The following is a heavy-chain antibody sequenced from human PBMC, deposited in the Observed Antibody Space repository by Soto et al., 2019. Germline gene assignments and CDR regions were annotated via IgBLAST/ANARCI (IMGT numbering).Heavy chain of an antibody. V-gene: IGHV3-23*01. CDR2: IIDSGAST. CDR1: GFTFSSYA. J-gene: IGHJ6*02. CDR3: AKGRSYYYYYGVDV. Sequence: GGSLRLSCAASGFTFSSYAMHWVLQAPGKGLEWVSDIIDSGASTYYADSVKGRFTISRDNSKSTLYLQMNSLRAEDTALYYCAKGRSYYYYYGVDVWGQGTTVTVSS.